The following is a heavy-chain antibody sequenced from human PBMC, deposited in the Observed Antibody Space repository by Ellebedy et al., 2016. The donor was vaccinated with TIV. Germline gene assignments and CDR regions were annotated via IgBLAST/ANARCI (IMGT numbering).Heavy chain of an antibody. V-gene: IGHV3-48*03. CDR1: GFTFSSYE. D-gene: IGHD3-10*01. Sequence: PGGSLRLSCAASGFTFSSYEMNWVRQAPGKGLEWVSYISSSGSTIYYVDSVKGRFTISRDNAKKSLYLQRNSLRAEDTAVYHWAREGGVVRGVLDYWGQGTLVTVSS. CDR2: ISSSGSTI. J-gene: IGHJ4*02. CDR3: AREGGVVRGVLDY.